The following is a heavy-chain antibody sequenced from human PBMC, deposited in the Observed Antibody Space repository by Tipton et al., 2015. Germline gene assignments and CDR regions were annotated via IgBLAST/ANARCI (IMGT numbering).Heavy chain of an antibody. CDR3: ARDDWGATRY. J-gene: IGHJ4*02. Sequence: TLSLTCTVSGGSIRSGGSYWTWIRQHPGKGLEWIGYVSYTGSTYYNPSLESRVTISVDTSKNQFSLKLTSVTAADTAVYYCARDDWGATRYWGQGTLVTVSS. CDR2: VSYTGST. V-gene: IGHV4-31*03. D-gene: IGHD3-9*01. CDR1: GGSIRSGGSY.